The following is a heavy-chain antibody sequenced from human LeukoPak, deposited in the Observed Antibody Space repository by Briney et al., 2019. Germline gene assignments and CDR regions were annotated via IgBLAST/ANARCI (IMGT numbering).Heavy chain of an antibody. V-gene: IGHV3-21*04. CDR3: AKDIAPAGFAFDI. Sequence: GGSLRLSCAASGFTFSSYSMNWVRQAPGKGLEWVSSISSSSSYIYYADSVKGRFTISRDNAKNSLYLQMNSLRAEDTALYYCAKDIAPAGFAFDIWGQGTMVTVSS. D-gene: IGHD3-16*02. CDR1: GFTFSSYS. J-gene: IGHJ3*02. CDR2: ISSSSSYI.